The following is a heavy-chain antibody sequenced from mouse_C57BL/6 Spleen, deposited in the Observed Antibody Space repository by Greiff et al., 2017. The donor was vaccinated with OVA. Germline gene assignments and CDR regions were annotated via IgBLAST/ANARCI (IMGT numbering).Heavy chain of an antibody. J-gene: IGHJ3*01. CDR2: IHPNSGST. CDR1: GYTFTSYW. D-gene: IGHD2-10*01. Sequence: QVQLQQPGAELVKPGASVKLSCKASGYTFTSYWMHWVKQRPGQGLEWIGMIHPNSGSTNYNEKFKSKATLTVDKSSSTSYMQLSSLTSEDSAVYYFARDLLRGAYWGQGTLVTVSA. CDR3: ARDLLRGAY. V-gene: IGHV1-64*01.